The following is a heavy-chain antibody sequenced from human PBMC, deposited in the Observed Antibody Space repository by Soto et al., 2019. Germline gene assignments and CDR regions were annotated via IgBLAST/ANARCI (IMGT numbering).Heavy chain of an antibody. CDR3: ARDKILHLDV. D-gene: IGHD2-15*01. V-gene: IGHV3-74*01. CDR2: INSDGSST. J-gene: IGHJ6*02. Sequence: EVHLVESGGGLVQPGESLRLSCAASGFTFSNHWMHWVRQAPGKGLVWVSRINSDGSSTSYADSVKGRFTISRDNAKNTLYLQMTSLRVEDTAVYYCARDKILHLDVWGQGTTVTVSS. CDR1: GFTFSNHW.